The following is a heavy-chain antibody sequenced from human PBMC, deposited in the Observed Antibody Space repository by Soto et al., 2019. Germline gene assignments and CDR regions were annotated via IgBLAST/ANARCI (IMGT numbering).Heavy chain of an antibody. D-gene: IGHD2-15*01. CDR2: IYYSGKT. V-gene: IGHV4-39*01. Sequence: SETLSLTCTVSGDSISSSTYSWGWIRQPPGKGLEYIGTIYYSGKTYYNWPLESRVTMSLDTSKNQFSLRLTSVTAADTALYYCARHRRQEDGSTKGFDHWGQGTLVTVS. CDR1: GDSISSSTYS. J-gene: IGHJ4*02. CDR3: ARHRRQEDGSTKGFDH.